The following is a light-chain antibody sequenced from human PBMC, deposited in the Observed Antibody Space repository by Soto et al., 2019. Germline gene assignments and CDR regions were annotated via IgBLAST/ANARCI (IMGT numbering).Light chain of an antibody. CDR1: NSNIGRDT. CDR3: ATWDGSLNGWV. Sequence: QSVVTQPPSASGTPGQRVTISCSGSNSNIGRDTVNWYQQLPGTAPKLLIYSINQRPSGVPDRFSGSKSGTSASLAISGLQSEDEADYYCATWDGSLNGWVFGGGIKVTVL. V-gene: IGLV1-44*01. J-gene: IGLJ3*02. CDR2: SIN.